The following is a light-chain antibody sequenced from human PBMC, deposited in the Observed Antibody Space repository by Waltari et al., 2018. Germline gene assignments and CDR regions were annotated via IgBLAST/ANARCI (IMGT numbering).Light chain of an antibody. CDR2: GAS. V-gene: IGKV3-20*01. J-gene: IGKJ1*01. CDR3: QKYERLPAT. CDR1: QRIGRS. Sequence: VFTHSPGTLFLSPGERVTLSCRASQRIGRSLVWYQQRPGRAPRLLIDGASIRATGVPDRFIGSGSGTDFSLTISRLDPEDFAVYFCQKYERLPATFGQGTKVEI.